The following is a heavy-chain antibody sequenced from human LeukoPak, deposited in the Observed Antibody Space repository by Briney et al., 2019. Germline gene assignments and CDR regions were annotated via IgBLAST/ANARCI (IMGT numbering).Heavy chain of an antibody. CDR3: ARDSGERGSGSYLIAY. J-gene: IGHJ4*02. CDR2: INPNSGGT. Sequence: ASVNVSCKASGYTFTVYYMHWVRQAPGQGLEWMGWINPNSGGTNYAQKFQGRVTMTRDTSISTAYMELSRLRSDDTAVYYCARDSGERGSGSYLIAYWGQGTVVTVSS. D-gene: IGHD3-10*01. V-gene: IGHV1-2*02. CDR1: GYTFTVYY.